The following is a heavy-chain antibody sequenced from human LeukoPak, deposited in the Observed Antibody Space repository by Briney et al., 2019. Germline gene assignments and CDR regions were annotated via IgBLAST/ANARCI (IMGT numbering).Heavy chain of an antibody. Sequence: GGSLRLSCAASGFTFSSYGMHWVRQAPGKGLEWVAFIRYDGSQKYYADSVKGRFTISRDNSKNTLYVQMNSLRAEDTAVYYCAKAKGRGSPGRDYFDYWGQGTLVTVSS. CDR2: IRYDGSQK. CDR3: AKAKGRGSPGRDYFDY. D-gene: IGHD3-10*01. J-gene: IGHJ4*02. CDR1: GFTFSSYG. V-gene: IGHV3-30*02.